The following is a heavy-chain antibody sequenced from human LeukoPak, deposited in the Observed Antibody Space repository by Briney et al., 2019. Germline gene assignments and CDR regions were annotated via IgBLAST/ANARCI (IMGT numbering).Heavy chain of an antibody. J-gene: IGHJ4*02. D-gene: IGHD3-22*01. Sequence: PSETLSLTCTVSGGSISSYYWTWIRQPPGKGLGWIGEINDSGSTNYNPSLKSRVTISVDTSKNQFSLKLSSVTAADTAVYYCARGVGLYDSSGYYVYWGQGTLVTVSS. CDR1: GGSISSYY. V-gene: IGHV4-34*01. CDR3: ARGVGLYDSSGYYVY. CDR2: INDSGST.